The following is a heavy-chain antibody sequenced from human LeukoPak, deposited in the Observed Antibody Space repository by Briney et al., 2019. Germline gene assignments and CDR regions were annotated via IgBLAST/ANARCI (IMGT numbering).Heavy chain of an antibody. Sequence: GASVKVSCKASGYTFTSYGISWVRQAPGQGLEWMGWISAYNGNTNYAQKLQGRVTMTTDTSTSTAYMELRSLRSDDTAVYYCARNVVGDCSSTSCYTDYWSQGTLVTVSS. CDR2: ISAYNGNT. D-gene: IGHD2-2*02. V-gene: IGHV1-18*01. CDR1: GYTFTSYG. CDR3: ARNVVGDCSSTSCYTDY. J-gene: IGHJ4*02.